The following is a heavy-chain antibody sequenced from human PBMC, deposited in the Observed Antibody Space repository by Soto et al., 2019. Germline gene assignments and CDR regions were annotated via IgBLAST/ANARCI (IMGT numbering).Heavy chain of an antibody. V-gene: IGHV1-2*02. Sequence: QVQLVQSGTEVKKPGASVKVSCKASGYTFTDYYFHWVRQAPGQGLEWMGGISPKSDAIKNAQKSPVMVTMTRDTSIRTGYMELSRLRSDDTAVYDCARGYGRTSPIDYWGQGPLVTFSS. CDR1: GYTFTDYY. J-gene: IGHJ4*02. D-gene: IGHD4-17*01. CDR3: ARGYGRTSPIDY. CDR2: ISPKSDAI.